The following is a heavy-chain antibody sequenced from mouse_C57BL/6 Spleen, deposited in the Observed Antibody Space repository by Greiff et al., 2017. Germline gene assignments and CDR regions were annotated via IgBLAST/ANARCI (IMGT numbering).Heavy chain of an antibody. CDR3: ANPYDYGEGFAY. CDR2: INPNNGGT. D-gene: IGHD2-4*01. V-gene: IGHV1-26*01. Sequence: EVQLQQSGPELVKPGASVKISCKASGYTFTDYYMNWVKQSHGKSLEWIGDINPNNGGTSYNQKFKGKATLTVDKSSSTAYMELRSLTSEDSAVYYCANPYDYGEGFAYWGQGTLVTVSA. J-gene: IGHJ3*01. CDR1: GYTFTDYY.